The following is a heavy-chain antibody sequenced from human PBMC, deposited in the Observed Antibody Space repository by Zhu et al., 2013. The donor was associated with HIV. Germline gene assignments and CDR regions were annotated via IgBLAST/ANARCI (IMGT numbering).Heavy chain of an antibody. CDR2: IIPIFGTA. J-gene: IGHJ3*02. Sequence: QVQLVQSGAEVKKPGSSVKVSCKASGGTFSSYAISWVRQAPGQGLEWMGGIIPIFGTANYAQKFQGRVTITADESTSTAYMELSSLRSEDTAVYYCAADKYYYDSSGYVHAFDIWGQGTMVTVSS. D-gene: IGHD3-22*01. V-gene: IGHV1-69*01. CDR3: AADKYYYDSSGYVHAFDI. CDR1: GGTFSSYA.